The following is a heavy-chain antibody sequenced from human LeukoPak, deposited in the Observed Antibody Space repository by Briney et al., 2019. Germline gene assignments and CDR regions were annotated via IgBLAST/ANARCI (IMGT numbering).Heavy chain of an antibody. D-gene: IGHD3-3*01. V-gene: IGHV4-4*07. J-gene: IGHJ4*02. CDR3: ARDPEGHGYYFDY. CDR2: IHTSEST. Sequence: SETLSLTCTVSGGSTSNYFCTWLRQSAGKGLEWIGRIHTSESTNYNPSLKSRVSMSVDTSKNQFSLKLSSVTAADTAVYYCARDPEGHGYYFDYWGQGALVTVSS. CDR1: GGSTSNYF.